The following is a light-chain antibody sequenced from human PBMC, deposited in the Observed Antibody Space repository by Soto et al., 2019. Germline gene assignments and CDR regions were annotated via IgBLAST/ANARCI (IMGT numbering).Light chain of an antibody. V-gene: IGKV3-20*01. CDR1: QSVSSSY. CDR3: QQRHMSPIT. Sequence: EIVLTRSPGTLSLSPGQRSTLSCRGSQSVSSSYLAWYQQKHGQAPRRLIYGASSRATGIPDRLSGSGYGTDFTLTISSLENEDSAVYYCQQRHMSPITFGQGTRLEIK. CDR2: GAS. J-gene: IGKJ5*01.